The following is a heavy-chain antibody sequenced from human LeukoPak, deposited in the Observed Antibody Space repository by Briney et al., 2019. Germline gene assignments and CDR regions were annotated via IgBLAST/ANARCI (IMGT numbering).Heavy chain of an antibody. Sequence: GRSLRLSCALSGFTFSNYAMSSVRQAPGDWLGWVSGIRVGGRNTYYADSVKGRFTISRDNSNSTLYLQMNSLRAEDTAIYYCTKGPFYDSSGYGDYWGQGTLVTVSS. CDR2: IRVGGRNT. V-gene: IGHV3-23*01. CDR3: TKGPFYDSSGYGDY. D-gene: IGHD3-22*01. J-gene: IGHJ4*02. CDR1: GFTFSNYA.